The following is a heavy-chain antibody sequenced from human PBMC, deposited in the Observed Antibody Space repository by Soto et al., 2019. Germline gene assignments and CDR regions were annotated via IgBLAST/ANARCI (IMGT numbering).Heavy chain of an antibody. CDR1: GFTFSSYA. V-gene: IGHV3-23*01. CDR3: ARALGYAFDI. J-gene: IGHJ3*02. CDR2: MSGAGGST. D-gene: IGHD1-26*01. Sequence: PGGSLRLSCAASGFTFSSYAMSWVRQAPGKGLEWVSGMSGAGGSTYHADSVKGRFTISRDNAKNTLYLQMGSLRAEDMAVYYCARALGYAFDIWGQGTMVTVSS.